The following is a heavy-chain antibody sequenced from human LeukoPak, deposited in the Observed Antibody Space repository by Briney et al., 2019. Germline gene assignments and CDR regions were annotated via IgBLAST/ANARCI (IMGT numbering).Heavy chain of an antibody. CDR2: INPNSGGT. V-gene: IGHV1-2*02. Sequence: ASVKVSCKASGYTFTGYYMHWVRQAPGQGLEWMGWINPNSGGTNYAQKFQGRFTMTRDTSISTAYMELSRLRSDDTAVYYRARGLPAAIRSPPDYWGQGTLVTVSS. CDR3: ARGLPAAIRSPPDY. CDR1: GYTFTGYY. D-gene: IGHD2-2*02. J-gene: IGHJ4*02.